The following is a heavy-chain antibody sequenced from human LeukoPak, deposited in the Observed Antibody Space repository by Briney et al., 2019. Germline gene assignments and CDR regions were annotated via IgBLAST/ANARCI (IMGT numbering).Heavy chain of an antibody. V-gene: IGHV1-69-2*01. CDR1: GYTFTDYY. J-gene: IGHJ4*02. Sequence: ASVKVSCKVSGYTFTDYYMHWVQQAPGKGLEWMGLVDPEDGETIYAEKFQGRVTITADTSTDTAYMELSGLRSEDTAVYYCATGTSSSSWVFDYWGQGTLVTVSS. CDR3: ATGTSSSSWVFDY. D-gene: IGHD6-6*01. CDR2: VDPEDGET.